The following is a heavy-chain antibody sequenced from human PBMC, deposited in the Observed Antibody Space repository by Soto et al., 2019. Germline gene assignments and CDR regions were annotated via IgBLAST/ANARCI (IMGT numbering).Heavy chain of an antibody. CDR2: ISYDGSDK. CDR1: GFTFSSYA. J-gene: IGHJ6*02. CDR3: ARKNVEWNYLHYYGMDV. V-gene: IGHV3-30-3*01. D-gene: IGHD1-7*01. Sequence: GGSLGLACAASGFTFSSYAMHGVRQAPGKGLEWVAVISYDGSDKYYVDSVKGRFTISRDNSKNSLYLQMNSLRAEDTAVYYCARKNVEWNYLHYYGMDVWGQGTTVTGSS.